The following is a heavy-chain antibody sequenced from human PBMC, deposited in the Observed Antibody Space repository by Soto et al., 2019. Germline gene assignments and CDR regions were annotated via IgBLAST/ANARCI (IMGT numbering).Heavy chain of an antibody. D-gene: IGHD6-13*01. CDR1: GGSISSDGYY. CDR3: ARDQAAAGTFFAY. V-gene: IGHV4-31*03. J-gene: IGHJ4*01. Sequence: QVQLQESGPGLVKPSQTLSLTCTVSGGSISSDGYYWTWIRQHPGKGLEWIGYIYYSGTTYYNPSRNSRLTMSVDTSRNQFSLKLSSVIGADTAVYYCARDQAAAGTFFAYWGHGSLVTVSS. CDR2: IYYSGTT.